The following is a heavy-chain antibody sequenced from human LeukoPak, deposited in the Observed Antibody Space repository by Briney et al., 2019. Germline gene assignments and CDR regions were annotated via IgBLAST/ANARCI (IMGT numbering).Heavy chain of an antibody. V-gene: IGHV3-7*01. CDR3: ARDEPYYDFWSGQPPFFDY. D-gene: IGHD3-3*01. CDR2: IKQDGSEK. CDR1: GFTFSSYW. Sequence: GGSLRLSCAASGFTFSSYWMSWVRQAPGKGLEWVANIKQDGSEKYYVDSVKGRFTISRDNAKNSLYLQMNSLRAEDTAVYYCARDEPYYDFWSGQPPFFDYWGQGTLVTVSS. J-gene: IGHJ4*02.